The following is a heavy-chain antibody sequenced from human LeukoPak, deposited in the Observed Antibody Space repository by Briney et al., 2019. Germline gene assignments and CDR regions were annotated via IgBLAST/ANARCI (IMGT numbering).Heavy chain of an antibody. CDR3: AGLVGRYSSGLYYYYFGY. D-gene: IGHD3-22*01. V-gene: IGHV4-4*02. Sequence: SGTLSLTCTVSGDSINSLDLWSWVRQPPGKGLEWIGEMYLSGTTHSNPSVKSRVTISIDKSKNQFFLNLSSVAAADTAVYYCAGLVGRYSSGLYYYYFGYWGQGILVTVSS. J-gene: IGHJ4*02. CDR2: MYLSGTT. CDR1: GDSINSLDL.